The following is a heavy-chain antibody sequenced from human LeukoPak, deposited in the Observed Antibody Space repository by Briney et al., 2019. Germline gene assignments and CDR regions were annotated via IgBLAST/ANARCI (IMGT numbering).Heavy chain of an antibody. Sequence: GGSLRLSCAASGFTFDDYTMHWVRQAPGKGLEWVSLISWDGGSTYYADSVKGRFTISRDNSKNTLYLQMNSLRAEDTAVYYCAKSRSSSGYLSPYDYWGQGTLVTVSS. V-gene: IGHV3-43*01. J-gene: IGHJ4*02. D-gene: IGHD3-22*01. CDR3: AKSRSSSGYLSPYDY. CDR2: ISWDGGST. CDR1: GFTFDDYT.